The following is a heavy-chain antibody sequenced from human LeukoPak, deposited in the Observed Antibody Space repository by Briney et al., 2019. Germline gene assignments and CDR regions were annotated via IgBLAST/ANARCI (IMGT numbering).Heavy chain of an antibody. CDR3: ARPRSPGFFDL. CDR1: GGSISSYY. CDR2: IYYSGST. V-gene: IGHV4-59*08. J-gene: IGHJ2*01. Sequence: SETLSLTCTVSGGSISSYYWSWIRHPPGKGLEWIGYIYYSGSTNYNPSLKSRVTISVDTSKNQFSLKLSSVTAADTAVYYCARPRSPGFFDLWGRGTLVTVSS.